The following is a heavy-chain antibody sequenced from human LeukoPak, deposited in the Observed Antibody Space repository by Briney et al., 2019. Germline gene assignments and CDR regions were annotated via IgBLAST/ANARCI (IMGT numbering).Heavy chain of an antibody. Sequence: SETLSLTCAVSGGSFSGYYWSWIRQPPGKGLEWIGEINHSGSTNYNPSLKSRVTISVDTSKNQFSLKLSSVTAADTAVYYCARDRAIYYYDSSGYYPMGYWGQGTLVTVSP. J-gene: IGHJ4*02. D-gene: IGHD3-22*01. CDR1: GGSFSGYY. V-gene: IGHV4-34*01. CDR2: INHSGST. CDR3: ARDRAIYYYDSSGYYPMGY.